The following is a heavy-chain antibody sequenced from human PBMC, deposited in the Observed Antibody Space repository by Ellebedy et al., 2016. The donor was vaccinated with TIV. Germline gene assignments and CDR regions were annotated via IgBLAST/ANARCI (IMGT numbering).Heavy chain of an antibody. Sequence: ASVKVSCKASGYPFTKYYFHWIRQAPGQGLQWMGVLDVRVGTTTYAEALQGRITMTRDMSTRTVDMELSSLRSADTAVYYCASVPSAGADFWGQGTLVTVSS. CDR1: GYPFTKYY. J-gene: IGHJ4*02. CDR2: LDVRVGTT. D-gene: IGHD1-14*01. V-gene: IGHV1-46*01. CDR3: ASVPSAGADF.